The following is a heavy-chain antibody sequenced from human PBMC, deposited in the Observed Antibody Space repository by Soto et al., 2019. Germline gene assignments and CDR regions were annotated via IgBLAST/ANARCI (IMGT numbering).Heavy chain of an antibody. CDR1: GGTFSRYA. CDR3: DRHVPAGGYYYGMDV. D-gene: IGHD2-2*01. CDR2: IIPIFGTP. V-gene: IGHV1-69*12. Sequence: QVQLVQSVAEVKRPGSSVKVSCTASGGTFSRYAISWVRQAPGQRLQWMGGIIPIFGTPNYAQKFQCRVTITADESTSTAYMELSSLRSEETAVYYCDRHVPAGGYYYGMDVWGQGTTVTFSS. J-gene: IGHJ6*02.